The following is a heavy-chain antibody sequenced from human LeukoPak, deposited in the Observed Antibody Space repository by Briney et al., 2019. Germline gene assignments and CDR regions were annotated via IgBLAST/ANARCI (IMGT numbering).Heavy chain of an antibody. D-gene: IGHD4-17*01. CDR2: IKSKTDGGTT. CDR1: GFTFSKAW. V-gene: IGHV3-15*01. CDR3: TTEDYGDYVPDY. Sequence: PGGSLRLSCAASGFTFSKAWMSWVRQAPGKGLEWVGQIKSKTDGGTTDYAAPVKGRFTISRDDSKNSLYLLMNSLKTEDTAGYYCTTEDYGDYVPDYWGQGTLVTVSS. J-gene: IGHJ4*02.